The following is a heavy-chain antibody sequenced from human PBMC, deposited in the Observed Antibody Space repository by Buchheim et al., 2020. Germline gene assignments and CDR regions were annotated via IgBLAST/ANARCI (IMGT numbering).Heavy chain of an antibody. CDR1: GGSISSSSYY. CDR2: IYYSGST. CDR3: ARHEDSSSWGGRYNWFDP. V-gene: IGHV4-39*01. Sequence: QLQLQESGPGLVKPSETLSLTCTVSGGSISSSSYYWGWIRQPPGKGLEWIGSIYYSGSTYYNPSLKSRVTISVDTSKNQFSLKLSSVTAADTAVYYCARHEDSSSWGGRYNWFDPWGQGTL. D-gene: IGHD6-13*01. J-gene: IGHJ5*02.